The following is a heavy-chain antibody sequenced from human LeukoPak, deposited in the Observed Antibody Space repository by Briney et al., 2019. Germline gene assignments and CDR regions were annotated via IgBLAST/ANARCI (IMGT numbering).Heavy chain of an antibody. J-gene: IGHJ4*02. V-gene: IGHV3-30*02. Sequence: PGGSLRLSCAASGFTFSSYGMHWVRQAPGKGLEWVAFIRYDGSNKYYADSVKGRFTISRDNSKNTLYLQMNSLRAEDTAVYYCAKDPNFIAAAVGGSFDYWGQGTLVTVSS. CDR2: IRYDGSNK. D-gene: IGHD6-13*01. CDR3: AKDPNFIAAAVGGSFDY. CDR1: GFTFSSYG.